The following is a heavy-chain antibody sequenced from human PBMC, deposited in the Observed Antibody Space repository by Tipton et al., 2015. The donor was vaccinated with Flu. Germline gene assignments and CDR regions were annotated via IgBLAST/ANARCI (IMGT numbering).Heavy chain of an antibody. CDR1: GFTFSSYE. J-gene: IGHJ4*02. CDR3: ATLTGDDY. Sequence: SLRLSCAASGFTFSSYEMNWVCQAPGKGLEWLSYISSSGSTISYADSVRGRFIISRDDAKNSLYLQMNSLRAEDTALYYCATLTGDDYWGQGDLVTVSS. V-gene: IGHV3-48*03. CDR2: ISSSGSTI. D-gene: IGHD7-27*01.